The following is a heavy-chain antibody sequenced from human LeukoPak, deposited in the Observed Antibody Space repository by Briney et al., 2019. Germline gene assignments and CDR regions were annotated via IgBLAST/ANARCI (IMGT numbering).Heavy chain of an antibody. D-gene: IGHD5-24*01. J-gene: IGHJ6*02. CDR3: AKDRSQEAIYKGALDV. Sequence: GGSLRLSCAASGFTFSSYAMSWVRQAPGKGLEWVSAISGSGGSTYYADSVKGRFSISRDNSKNTVDLQMNTLRTEDTAMYYCAKDRSQEAIYKGALDVWGQGTTVTVS. V-gene: IGHV3-23*01. CDR1: GFTFSSYA. CDR2: ISGSGGST.